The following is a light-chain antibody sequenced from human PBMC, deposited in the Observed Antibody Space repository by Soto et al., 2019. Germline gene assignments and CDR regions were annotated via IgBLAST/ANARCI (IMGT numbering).Light chain of an antibody. CDR2: GVG. V-gene: IGLV2-14*01. Sequence: QSVLTQPASVSGSPGQSITISCTGTITDIGAYNYVSWYQQHPGKAPKLLIYGVGSRPSGVSNRFSGSKSGNAAYLTISGLQADDEAEYYCSSYTSSITPYVFGTGTQLTVL. CDR3: SSYTSSITPYV. CDR1: ITDIGAYNY. J-gene: IGLJ1*01.